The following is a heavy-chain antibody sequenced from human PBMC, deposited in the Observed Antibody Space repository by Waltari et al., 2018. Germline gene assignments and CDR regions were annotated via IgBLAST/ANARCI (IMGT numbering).Heavy chain of an antibody. CDR3: ATRIAAAGYYYYYGMDV. V-gene: IGHV5-10-1*03. D-gene: IGHD6-13*01. Sequence: EVQLVQSGAEVKKPGESLRISCKGSGYSFTSSWISWVRQMPGKGLEWMGRIDPSDSYTNYSPSFQGHVTISADKSISTAYLQWSSLKASDTAMYYCATRIAAAGYYYYYGMDVWGQGTTVTVSS. J-gene: IGHJ6*02. CDR2: IDPSDSYT. CDR1: GYSFTSSW.